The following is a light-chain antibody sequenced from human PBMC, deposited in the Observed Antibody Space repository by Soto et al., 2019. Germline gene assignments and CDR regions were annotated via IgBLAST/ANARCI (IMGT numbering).Light chain of an antibody. CDR1: QSISSY. J-gene: IGKJ1*01. Sequence: DIQMTQSPSSLSASVGDRVTMTCLSSQSISSYLNWYQQKPGKAPKLLIYAASSLQSGVPSRFSGSGSGTDFTLTISSLQPEDFATYYCQQSYSTPRKFGQGTKV. V-gene: IGKV1-39*01. CDR3: QQSYSTPRK. CDR2: AAS.